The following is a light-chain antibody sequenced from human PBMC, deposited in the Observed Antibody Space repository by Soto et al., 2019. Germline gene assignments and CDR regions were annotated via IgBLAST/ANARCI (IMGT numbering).Light chain of an antibody. Sequence: DIQMTQSPATLSASPGEGVTLSCRAAQSMTTKLALYQQKPGKARKVLLYKASSLESGVPSGFSGSGSGTEFTLTISSLQADDFATYCWQQNNTQWTFGQGTKVDIK. J-gene: IGKJ1*01. CDR3: QQNNTQWT. CDR1: QSMTTK. V-gene: IGKV1-5*03. CDR2: KAS.